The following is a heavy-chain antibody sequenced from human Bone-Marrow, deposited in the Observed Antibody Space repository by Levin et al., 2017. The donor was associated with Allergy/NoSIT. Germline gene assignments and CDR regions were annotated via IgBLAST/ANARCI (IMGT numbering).Heavy chain of an antibody. V-gene: IGHV4-39*01. CDR2: IYYSGST. CDR3: ATGVITRGAFDI. J-gene: IGHJ3*02. D-gene: IGHD4-23*01. CDR1: GDSISSFSSY. Sequence: SQTLSLTCTVSGDSISSFSSYWGWIRQPPGMGLEWIGNIYYSGSTYYNPSLKSRVTISVDTSKNQFSLKLRSVTAADRALYYCATGVITRGAFDIWGQGTMVTVSS.